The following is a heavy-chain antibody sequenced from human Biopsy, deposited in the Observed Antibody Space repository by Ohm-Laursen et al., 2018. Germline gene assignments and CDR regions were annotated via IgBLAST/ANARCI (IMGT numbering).Heavy chain of an antibody. Sequence: SLRLSCSASGLIFSDYYISWIRQAPGKGLEWIAYISARDGVVYYADSVKGRFTISRDNTSNSLYLQMTSLRPEDTAVFYCARGKYKDFSTGLPRPYHYTLDFWGPGTTVTVSS. D-gene: IGHD3-22*01. CDR3: ARGKYKDFSTGLPRPYHYTLDF. J-gene: IGHJ6*02. CDR1: GLIFSDYY. CDR2: ISARDGVV. V-gene: IGHV3-11*01.